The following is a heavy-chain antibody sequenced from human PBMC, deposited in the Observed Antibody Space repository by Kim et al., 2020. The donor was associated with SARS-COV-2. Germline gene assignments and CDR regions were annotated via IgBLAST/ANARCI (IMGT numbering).Heavy chain of an antibody. Sequence: ASVKVSCKASGYVFTSFGISLVRQAPGQGLEWVGWVSAYNGNTNYTQKFQGRVTMTTETSTTTAYIELKNLRSDDTAIYYCAREYHFDSSGLVRVWGQGT. V-gene: IGHV1-18*04. J-gene: IGHJ4*02. CDR3: AREYHFDSSGLVRV. CDR1: GYVFTSFG. CDR2: VSAYNGNT. D-gene: IGHD3-22*01.